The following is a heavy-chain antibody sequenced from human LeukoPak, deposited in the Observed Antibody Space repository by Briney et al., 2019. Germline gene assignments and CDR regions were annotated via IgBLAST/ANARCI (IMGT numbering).Heavy chain of an antibody. CDR2: INPRDSDT. CDR3: ARQSVDGRYTFDY. CDR1: GYSFTSYW. J-gene: IGHJ4*02. Sequence: GESLKISCKVSGYSFTSYWIGWVRQMPGKGLEWMGIINPRDSDTKYSPSFQGQVIISVDKSISTAYLQWSSLKASDTAMYYCARQSVDGRYTFDYWGQGTLVTVSS. D-gene: IGHD3-16*02. V-gene: IGHV5-51*01.